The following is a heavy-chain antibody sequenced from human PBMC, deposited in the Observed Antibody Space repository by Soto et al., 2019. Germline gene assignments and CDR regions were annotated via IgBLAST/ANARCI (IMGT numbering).Heavy chain of an antibody. D-gene: IGHD2-15*01. J-gene: IGHJ4*02. V-gene: IGHV3-23*01. CDR1: GFTFSSYA. CDR3: AKRRGAGGHFDY. Sequence: DVQLLESGGGLVQPEGSLRLSCAASGFTFSSYAMGWVRQGPGKGLEWVAVVSIGGSTHYADSVRGRFTFSRDNSKNTLSLQMNSLTAEDTAVYFCAKRRGAGGHFDYWGQGALVTVSS. CDR2: VSIGGST.